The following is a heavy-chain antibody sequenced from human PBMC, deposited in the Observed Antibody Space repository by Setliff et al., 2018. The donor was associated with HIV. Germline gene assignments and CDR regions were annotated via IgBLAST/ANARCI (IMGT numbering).Heavy chain of an antibody. V-gene: IGHV4-59*11. CDR2: VSYSESA. Sequence: AETLSLTCTVSGGSITSQYWAWIRQPPGRRLEWIGYVSYSESATYNPSLKSRVTMSLDTSKNQFSLRLSSVTAADTAIYYCARRDTSTGVDPWGQGALVTVSS. D-gene: IGHD7-27*01. CDR1: GGSITSQY. J-gene: IGHJ5*02. CDR3: ARRDTSTGVDP.